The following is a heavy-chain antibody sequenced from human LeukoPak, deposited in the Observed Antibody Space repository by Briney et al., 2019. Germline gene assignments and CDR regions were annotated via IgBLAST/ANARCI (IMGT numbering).Heavy chain of an antibody. D-gene: IGHD3-3*01. CDR3: ASRLLEWSNFDY. CDR1: GFTFSSYA. CDR2: ISGSGGST. V-gene: IGHV3-23*01. J-gene: IGHJ4*02. Sequence: PGGSLRLSCAASGFTFSSYAMSWVRQAPGKGLEWVSAISGSGGSTHYADSVKGRFTISRDNSKNTLYLQMNSLRAEDTAVYYCASRLLEWSNFDYWGQGTLVTVSS.